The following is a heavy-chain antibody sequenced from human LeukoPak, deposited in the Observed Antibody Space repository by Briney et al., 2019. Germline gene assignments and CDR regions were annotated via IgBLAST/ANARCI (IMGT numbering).Heavy chain of an antibody. CDR2: IYYGGTT. D-gene: IGHD2-15*01. CDR1: GGSISASSYY. CDR3: ARRGSGSRGDFDY. Sequence: KPSETLSLTCTVSGGSISASSYYWGWIRQPPGKGLEWIATIYYGGTTYYNPSLKSRVTISVDTSKNQFSLKASSVTAADTAVYYCARRGSGSRGDFDYWGQGTLVTVSS. J-gene: IGHJ4*02. V-gene: IGHV4-39*01.